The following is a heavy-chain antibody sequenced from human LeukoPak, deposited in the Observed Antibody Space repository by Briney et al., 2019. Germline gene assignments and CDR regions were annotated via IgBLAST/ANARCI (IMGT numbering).Heavy chain of an antibody. CDR3: ARARIAVAPFDY. CDR1: GFTFSSYA. CDR2: ISSNGGST. J-gene: IGHJ4*02. V-gene: IGHV3-64*01. D-gene: IGHD6-19*01. Sequence: GGSLRLSCAASGFTFSSYAMHWVRQAPGKGLEYVSAISSNGGSTYYANSVKGRFTISRDNSKNTLYLQMGSLRAEDMAVYYCARARIAVAPFDYWGQGTLVTVSS.